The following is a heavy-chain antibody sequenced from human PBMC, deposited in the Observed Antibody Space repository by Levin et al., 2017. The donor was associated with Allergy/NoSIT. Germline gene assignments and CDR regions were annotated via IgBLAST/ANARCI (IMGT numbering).Heavy chain of an antibody. Sequence: NPSETLSLTCAVSGDSISNGGYSWSWIRQTPGTGLEFLGYIYQTGNTFYNPSLKSRLAMSVDRSHNQFSLKLTSVTAADTAVYFCARSSPVLVVAGWFDPWGQGILVSVSS. CDR1: GDSISNGGYS. CDR3: ARSSPVLVVAGWFDP. V-gene: IGHV4-30-2*01. J-gene: IGHJ5*02. D-gene: IGHD2-8*02. CDR2: IYQTGNT.